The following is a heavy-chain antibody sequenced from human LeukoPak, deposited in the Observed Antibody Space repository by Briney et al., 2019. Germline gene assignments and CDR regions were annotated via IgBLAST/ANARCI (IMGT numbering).Heavy chain of an antibody. J-gene: IGHJ4*02. CDR1: GLTVSDNY. V-gene: IGHV3-53*01. Sequence: GGSLRLSCAASGLTVSDNYMSWVRQAPGKGLEYVSVMYSGGGGTTYYADSVKGRFTISRDDSKNTLYLQMNSLRAEDTAVYYCARSAEAEDYWGQGTLVTVSS. D-gene: IGHD6-13*01. CDR2: MYSGGGGTT. CDR3: ARSAEAEDY.